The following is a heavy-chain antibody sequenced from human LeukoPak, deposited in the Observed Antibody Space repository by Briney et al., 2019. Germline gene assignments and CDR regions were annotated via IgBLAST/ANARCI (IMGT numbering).Heavy chain of an antibody. CDR3: TTEGRYGSGTYYMTF. CDR1: GGTFSSYA. CDR2: FDPEYGKT. Sequence: ASVKVSCKASGGTFSSYAISWVRQAPGQGLEWMGGFDPEYGKTIYAQNFQGRVTLTEDTSTDTAYMELSSLRSEDTAVYYCTTEGRYGSGTYYMTFWGQGSLLTVSS. D-gene: IGHD3-10*01. J-gene: IGHJ4*02. V-gene: IGHV1-69*06.